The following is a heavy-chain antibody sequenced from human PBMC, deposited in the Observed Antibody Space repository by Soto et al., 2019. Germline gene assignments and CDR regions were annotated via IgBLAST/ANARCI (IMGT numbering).Heavy chain of an antibody. CDR1: GFTFSSYG. CDR3: ARDYDSSGYPRYYFDY. D-gene: IGHD3-22*01. CDR2: IWYDGSNK. V-gene: IGHV3-33*01. J-gene: IGHJ4*02. Sequence: PGGSMRLSCAASGFTFSSYGMHWVRQAPGKGLEWVAVIWYDGSNKYYADSVKGRSTIPRDNSKNTLYLQMNSLRAEDTAVYYCARDYDSSGYPRYYFDYWGQGTLVTVSS.